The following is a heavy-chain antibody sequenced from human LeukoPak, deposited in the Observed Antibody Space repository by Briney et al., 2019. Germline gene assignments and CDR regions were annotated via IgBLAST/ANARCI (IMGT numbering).Heavy chain of an antibody. V-gene: IGHV3-53*01. J-gene: IGHJ4*02. D-gene: IGHD1-1*01. CDR3: AKGGNWNDPYFDS. CDR2: IYSGGST. Sequence: PGGSLRLSCAASGFTVSSNYMSWVRQAPGKGLEWVSVIYSGGSTYYADSVKGRFTISRDNSKNTLYLQMNSLRAEDTAVYYCAKGGNWNDPYFDSWGQGTLSPSPQ. CDR1: GFTVSSNY.